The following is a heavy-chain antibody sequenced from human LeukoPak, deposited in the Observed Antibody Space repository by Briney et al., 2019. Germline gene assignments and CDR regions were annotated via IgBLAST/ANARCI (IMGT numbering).Heavy chain of an antibody. CDR2: IIPIFGTA. CDR3: ARPYYYDSNWFDP. Sequence: GASVKVSCKASGYTFTSYAMHWVRQAPGQRLEWMGGIIPIFGTANYAQKFQGRVTITADESTSTAYMELSSLRSEDTAVYYCARPYYYDSNWFDPWGQGTLVTVSS. D-gene: IGHD3-22*01. V-gene: IGHV1-69*13. CDR1: GYTFTSYA. J-gene: IGHJ5*02.